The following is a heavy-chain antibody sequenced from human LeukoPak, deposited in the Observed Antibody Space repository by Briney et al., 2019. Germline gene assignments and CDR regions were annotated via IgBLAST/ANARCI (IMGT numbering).Heavy chain of an antibody. Sequence: SETLSLTRAVYGGSFSGYYWSWIRQPPGKGLEWIGEINHSGSTNYNPSLKSRVTISVDTSKNQLSLKLSSVTAADTAVYYCARGWFPDYWGQGTLVTVSS. CDR3: ARGWFPDY. V-gene: IGHV4-34*01. CDR1: GGSFSGYY. D-gene: IGHD3-10*01. J-gene: IGHJ4*02. CDR2: INHSGST.